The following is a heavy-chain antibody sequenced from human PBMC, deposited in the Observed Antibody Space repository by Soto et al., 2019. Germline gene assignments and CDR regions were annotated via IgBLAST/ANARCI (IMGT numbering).Heavy chain of an antibody. CDR3: GSGSYSGAAFDI. CDR1: GVTFSSYA. D-gene: IGHD1-26*01. J-gene: IGHJ3*02. CDR2: IIPIFGTA. V-gene: IGHV1-69*13. Sequence: SVKVSCKAAGVTFSSYAISWVRQAHGQGLEWMGGIIPIFGTANYAQKFQGRVTITADESTSTAYMELSSLRSEDTAVYYCGSGSYSGAAFDIWGQGTMVTVSS.